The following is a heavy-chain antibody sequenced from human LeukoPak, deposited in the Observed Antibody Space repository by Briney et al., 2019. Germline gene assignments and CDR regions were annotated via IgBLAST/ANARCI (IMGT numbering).Heavy chain of an antibody. D-gene: IGHD2-2*01. V-gene: IGHV7-4-1*02. CDR3: ARGDIVVVPAATHAFDI. J-gene: IGHJ3*02. Sequence: ASVKVSCKASGYTFTSYAMNWVRQAPGQGLEWMGWINTNTGNSTYAQGFTGRFVFSLDTSVSTAYLQISSLKAEDTAVYYCARGDIVVVPAATHAFDIWGQGTMVTVSS. CDR2: INTNTGNS. CDR1: GYTFTSYA.